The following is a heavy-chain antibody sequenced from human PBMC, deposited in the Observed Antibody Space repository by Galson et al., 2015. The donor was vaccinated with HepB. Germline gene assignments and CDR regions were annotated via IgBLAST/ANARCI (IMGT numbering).Heavy chain of an antibody. CDR2: ISSGSTTI. V-gene: IGHV3-48*02. Sequence: SLRLSCAASGFTFSSYSMNWVRQAPGKGLEWVSYISSGSTTINYADSVKGRFTVSRDNAKNSLYLQMNSLRDEDTAVYYCARDVRGAYDSSGFYTLGVFDIWGQGTMVTVSS. J-gene: IGHJ3*02. D-gene: IGHD3-22*01. CDR3: ARDVRGAYDSSGFYTLGVFDI. CDR1: GFTFSSYS.